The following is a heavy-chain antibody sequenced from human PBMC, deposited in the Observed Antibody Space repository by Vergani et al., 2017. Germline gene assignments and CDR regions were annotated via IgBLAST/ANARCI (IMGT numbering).Heavy chain of an antibody. V-gene: IGHV1-69*02. Sequence: QVQLVQSGAEVKKPGSSVKVSCKASGGTFSSYTISWVRQAPGQGLEWMGRIIPILGIANYAQKLQGRVTLTADKSTSTAYMELSSLRSEDTAVYYCASLKATTSQNFDYWGQGTLVTVSS. D-gene: IGHD5-12*01. CDR2: IIPILGIA. CDR1: GGTFSSYT. J-gene: IGHJ4*02. CDR3: ASLKATTSQNFDY.